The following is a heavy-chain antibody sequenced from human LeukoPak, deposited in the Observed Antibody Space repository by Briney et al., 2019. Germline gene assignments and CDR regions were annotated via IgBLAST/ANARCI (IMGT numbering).Heavy chain of an antibody. D-gene: IGHD2-15*01. CDR2: ISWNSGSI. V-gene: IGHV3-9*01. J-gene: IGHJ6*02. Sequence: PGGSLRLSCAASGFTFHDYAMHWVRQAPGKGLEWVSGISWNSGSIGYADSVKGRFTISRDNAKNSLYLQMNSLRAEDAALYYCAKEGVVAASFYYYGMDVWGQGTTVTVSS. CDR1: GFTFHDYA. CDR3: AKEGVVAASFYYYGMDV.